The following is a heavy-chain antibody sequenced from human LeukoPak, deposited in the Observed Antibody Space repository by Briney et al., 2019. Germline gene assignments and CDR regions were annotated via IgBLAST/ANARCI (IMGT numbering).Heavy chain of an antibody. CDR3: ARAEVQGYSGYDYGDAFDI. CDR1: GFTFSSYD. D-gene: IGHD5-12*01. V-gene: IGHV3-13*01. Sequence: GGSLRLSCAASGFTFSSYDMHWVRQATGKGLEWVSPIGTAGDTYYPGSVKGRFTISRENAKNSLYLQMNSLRAGDTAVYYCARAEVQGYSGYDYGDAFDIWGQGTMVTVSS. CDR2: IGTAGDT. J-gene: IGHJ3*02.